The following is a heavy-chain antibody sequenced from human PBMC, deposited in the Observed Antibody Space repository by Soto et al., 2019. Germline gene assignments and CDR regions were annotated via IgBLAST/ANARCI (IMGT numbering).Heavy chain of an antibody. D-gene: IGHD2-2*01. CDR2: VSGSGDST. V-gene: IGHV3-23*01. J-gene: IGHJ6*03. Sequence: GGSLRLSCAASGFTFSNYAVSWVRQAPGKGLEWFSAVSGSGDSTYYAETVKGRFTISRDNSKNTSYLQMNDLRAEDTAVYYCAKSKYCSGPNCYGGYYYMDVWGTGTPVTVSS. CDR1: GFTFSNYA. CDR3: AKSKYCSGPNCYGGYYYMDV.